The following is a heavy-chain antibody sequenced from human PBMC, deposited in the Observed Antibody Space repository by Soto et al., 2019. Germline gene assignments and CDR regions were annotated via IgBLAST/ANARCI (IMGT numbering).Heavy chain of an antibody. CDR1: GYTFTSSG. CDR2: ISAYNGDT. D-gene: IGHD1-26*01. Sequence: QVQLVQSGAEVKKPGASVKVSCTASGYTFTSSGISWVRQSPGQGLEWMGWISAYNGDTNYAQKLQDRVTMTTDTSTSTAYMELRSLICDDTAVYYCARGAAVGLFDYCGQGTLGTVSS. CDR3: ARGAAVGLFDY. V-gene: IGHV1-18*01. J-gene: IGHJ4*01.